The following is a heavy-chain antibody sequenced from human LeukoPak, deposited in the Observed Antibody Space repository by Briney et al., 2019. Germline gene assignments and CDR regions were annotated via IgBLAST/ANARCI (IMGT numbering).Heavy chain of an antibody. CDR2: IKQDGSEK. D-gene: IGHD3-10*01. CDR3: ARDQVVRGVIRNWFDP. Sequence: PGGSLRLSCAASGFTFSSYWMSWVRQAPGKGLEWVANIKQDGSEKYYVDSVKGRFTISRDNAKNSLYLQMNSLRAEDTAVYYCARDQVVRGVIRNWFDPWGQGTLVTVSS. V-gene: IGHV3-7*03. CDR1: GFTFSSYW. J-gene: IGHJ5*02.